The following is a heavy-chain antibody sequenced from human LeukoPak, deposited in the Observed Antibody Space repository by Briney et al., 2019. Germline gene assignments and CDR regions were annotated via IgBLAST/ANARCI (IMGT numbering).Heavy chain of an antibody. V-gene: IGHV1-2*02. D-gene: IGHD1-26*01. Sequence: GASAKVSCKTSGYTLTYYYIHWVRQAPGQGLEWMGWINCKSGGTKYAPKFDGRVTMSRATSINTAFMELTSLTVDDTALYYCARGGSVVHPPEYTHHWGQGTLVTVSS. CDR3: ARGGSVVHPPEYTHH. CDR1: GYTLTYYY. J-gene: IGHJ1*01. CDR2: INCKSGGT.